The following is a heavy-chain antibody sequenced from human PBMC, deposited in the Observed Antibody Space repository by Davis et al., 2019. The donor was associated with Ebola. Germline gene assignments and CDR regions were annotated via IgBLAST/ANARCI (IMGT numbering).Heavy chain of an antibody. CDR2: ISGSGGST. CDR1: GFTFSSYA. CDR3: ARDPTPMVRGVIPNWFDP. V-gene: IGHV3-23*01. Sequence: GESLKISCAASGFTFSSYAMSWVRQAPGKGLEWVSAISGSGGSTYYADSVKGRFTISRDNAKNSLYLQMNSLRAEDTAVYYCARDPTPMVRGVIPNWFDPWGQGTLVTVSS. D-gene: IGHD3-10*01. J-gene: IGHJ5*02.